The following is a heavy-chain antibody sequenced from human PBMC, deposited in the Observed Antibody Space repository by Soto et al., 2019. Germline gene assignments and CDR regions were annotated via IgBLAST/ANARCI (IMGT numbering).Heavy chain of an antibody. CDR2: ISYDGSNK. V-gene: IGHV3-30*18. CDR1: GLTFSSYG. J-gene: IGHJ4*02. Sequence: PGGSLRLSCAASGLTFSSYGMHWVRQAPGKGLEWVAVISYDGSNKYYADSVKGRFTISRDNSKNTLYLQMNSLRAEDTAVYYCAKGGSRGYRNTGRFDYWGQGTLVTVSS. CDR3: AKGGSRGYRNTGRFDY. D-gene: IGHD3-16*02.